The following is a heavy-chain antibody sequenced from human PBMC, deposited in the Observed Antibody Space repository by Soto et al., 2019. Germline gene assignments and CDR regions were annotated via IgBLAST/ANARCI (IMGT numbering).Heavy chain of an antibody. CDR3: ARERSSVTASD. Sequence: QVQLVQSGAEVKKPGASVKVSCKASGYTFTSYDINWVRQATGPGLEWMGWMNPNSGNTVYAQKCHGRVTMTRNTSISKDYMELSSLRSEDTAVYYCARERSSVTASDWGQGTLVTVSS. J-gene: IGHJ4*02. D-gene: IGHD2-21*02. V-gene: IGHV1-8*01. CDR1: GYTFTSYD. CDR2: MNPNSGNT.